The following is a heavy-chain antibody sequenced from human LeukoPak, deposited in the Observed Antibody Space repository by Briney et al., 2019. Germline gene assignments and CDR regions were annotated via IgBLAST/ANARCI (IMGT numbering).Heavy chain of an antibody. CDR2: ISYDGSNK. J-gene: IGHJ3*02. CDR3: ARVPILWWDGAAFDI. V-gene: IGHV3-30-3*01. Sequence: GGSLRLSCAASGFTFSSYAMHWVRQAPGKGLEWVAVISYDGSNKYYADSVKGRFTISRDDSKNTLYLQMNSLRAEDTAVYYCARVPILWWDGAAFDIWGQGTMVTVSS. CDR1: GFTFSSYA. D-gene: IGHD2-21*01.